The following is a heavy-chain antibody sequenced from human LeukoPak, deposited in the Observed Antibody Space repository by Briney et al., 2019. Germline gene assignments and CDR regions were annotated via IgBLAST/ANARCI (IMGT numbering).Heavy chain of an antibody. D-gene: IGHD3-10*01. CDR3: ARGTGRFGELFPNWFDP. CDR2: IYYSGST. CDR1: GGSISSYY. V-gene: IGHV4-59*01. Sequence: SETLSLTCTVSGGSISSYYWSWIRQPPGKGLEWIGDIYYSGSTNYNPSLKSRVTISVDTSKNQFSLKLSSVTAADTAVYYCARGTGRFGELFPNWFDPWGQGTLVTVSS. J-gene: IGHJ5*02.